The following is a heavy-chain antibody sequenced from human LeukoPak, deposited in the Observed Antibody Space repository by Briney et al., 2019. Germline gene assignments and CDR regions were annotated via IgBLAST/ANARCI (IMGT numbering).Heavy chain of an antibody. V-gene: IGHV3-7*01. CDR3: ARETLITMVRGGRYNWFDP. CDR1: GFTFSSYW. Sequence: GGSLRLSCAASGFTFSSYWMSWVRQAPGKGLEWVANIKQDGSEKYYVDSVKGRFTISRDNAKNSLYLQMNSLRAEDTAVYYCARETLITMVRGGRYNWFDPWGQGTLVTVSS. J-gene: IGHJ5*02. D-gene: IGHD3-10*01. CDR2: IKQDGSEK.